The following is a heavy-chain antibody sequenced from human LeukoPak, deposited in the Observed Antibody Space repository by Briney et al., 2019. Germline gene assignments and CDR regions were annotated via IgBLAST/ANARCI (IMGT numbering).Heavy chain of an antibody. CDR3: ATDRGYYYDSSGYSN. Sequence: VSVKVSCKVSGYTLTELSMHWVRQAPGEGLEWMGGFDPEDGETIYAQKFQGRVTMTEDTSTDTAYMELSSLRSEDTAVYYCATDRGYYYDSSGYSNWGQGTLVTVSS. CDR2: FDPEDGET. V-gene: IGHV1-24*01. CDR1: GYTLTELS. J-gene: IGHJ4*02. D-gene: IGHD3-22*01.